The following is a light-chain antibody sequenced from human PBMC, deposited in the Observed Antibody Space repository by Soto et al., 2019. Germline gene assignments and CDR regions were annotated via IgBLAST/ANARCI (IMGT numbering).Light chain of an antibody. CDR2: DVS. CDR3: CSYAGSYTYVV. V-gene: IGLV2-11*01. Sequence: QSALTQPRSVSGSPGQSVTISCTGTSSDVGSYNYVSWYQQHTGKAPKLMIYDVSKRPSGVTDRFSGSKSGNTASLTISGLQAEDEADYYCCSYAGSYTYVVFGGGTKLTVL. CDR1: SSDVGSYNY. J-gene: IGLJ2*01.